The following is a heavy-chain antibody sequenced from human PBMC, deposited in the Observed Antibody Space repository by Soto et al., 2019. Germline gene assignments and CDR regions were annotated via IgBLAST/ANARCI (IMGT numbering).Heavy chain of an antibody. CDR1: GFNFASFA. J-gene: IGHJ4*02. CDR2: ISGSGGTT. V-gene: IGHV3-23*01. CDR3: AKVAPSYDFWSGYPSP. Sequence: EAQLLESGGGLVQPGGSLRLSCAASGFNFASFAMTWVRQAPGKGLEWVSTISGSGGTTYYADSVKGRSTISRDNFKNTLYLQMNSLRLEDTAVYYCAKVAPSYDFWSGYPSPWGQGTLVTVSS. D-gene: IGHD3-3*01.